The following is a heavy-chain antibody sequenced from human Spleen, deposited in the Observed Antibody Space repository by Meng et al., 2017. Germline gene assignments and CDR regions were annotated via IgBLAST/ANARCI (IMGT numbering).Heavy chain of an antibody. V-gene: IGHV3-74*01. Sequence: GGSLRLSCAASGFTLSSHWMHWVRQAPGRGLEWVSRVNSDGSDTSYADSVKGRFTISRDNSKNTLSLQMNNLRAEDTAVYYCARVQAGAMDSWGQGTLVTVSS. J-gene: IGHJ4*02. D-gene: IGHD1-26*01. CDR1: GFTLSSHW. CDR2: VNSDGSDT. CDR3: ARVQAGAMDS.